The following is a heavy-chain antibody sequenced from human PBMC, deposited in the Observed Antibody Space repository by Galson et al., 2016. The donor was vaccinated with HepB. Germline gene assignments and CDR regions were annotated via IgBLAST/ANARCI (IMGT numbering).Heavy chain of an antibody. V-gene: IGHV3-30*04. CDR1: GFRFSGYA. J-gene: IGHJ4*02. D-gene: IGHD3-22*01. CDR3: ARITYDSSGYYPDS. CDR2: ISYDGSKK. Sequence: SLRLSCAASGFRFSGYAMHWVRQAPGKGLEWVAVISYDGSKKYYADSVKGRFTISRDNSKNTLYLQMNSLRAEDTAVYYCARITYDSSGYYPDSWGQGTLVTVSS.